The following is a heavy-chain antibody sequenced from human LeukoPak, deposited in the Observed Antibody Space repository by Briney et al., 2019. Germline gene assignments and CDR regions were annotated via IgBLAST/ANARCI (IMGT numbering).Heavy chain of an antibody. CDR3: ARVQALSCSSTSCYSLDAFDI. CDR2: IYYSEST. J-gene: IGHJ3*02. Sequence: SETLSLTCTVSGGSISSYYWSWIRQPPGKGLEWIGYIYYSESTNYNPSLKSRVTISVDTSKNQFSLKLSSVTAADTAVYYCARVQALSCSSTSCYSLDAFDIWGQGTMVTVSS. CDR1: GGSISSYY. D-gene: IGHD2-2*01. V-gene: IGHV4-59*01.